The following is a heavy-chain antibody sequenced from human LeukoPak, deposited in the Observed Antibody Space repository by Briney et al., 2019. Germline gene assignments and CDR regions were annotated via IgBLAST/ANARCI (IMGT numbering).Heavy chain of an antibody. CDR1: GFTFNSYA. CDR3: AKPLWFGGHSMDV. V-gene: IGHV3-23*01. D-gene: IGHD3-10*01. Sequence: GSLRLSCAASGFTFNSYAMSWVRQAPGKGLEWVSAISGSGGSTYYADSVKGRFTISRDNSKNTLYLQMNSLRAEDTAVYYCAKPLWFGGHSMDVWGQGTLVTVSS. CDR2: ISGSGGST. J-gene: IGHJ4*02.